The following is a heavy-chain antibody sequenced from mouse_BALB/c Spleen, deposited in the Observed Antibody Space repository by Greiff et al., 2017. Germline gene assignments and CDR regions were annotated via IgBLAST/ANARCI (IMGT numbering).Heavy chain of an antibody. CDR1: GFTFSSYA. CDR3: ANYYGNY. V-gene: IGHV5-6-5*01. J-gene: IGHJ2*01. CDR2: ISSGGST. D-gene: IGHD1-1*01. Sequence: EVKVVESGGGLVKPGGSLKLSCAASGFTFSSYAMSWVRQTPEKRLEWVASISSGGSTYYPDSVKGRFTISRDNARNILYLQMSSLRSEDTAMYYCANYYGNYWGQGTTLTVSS.